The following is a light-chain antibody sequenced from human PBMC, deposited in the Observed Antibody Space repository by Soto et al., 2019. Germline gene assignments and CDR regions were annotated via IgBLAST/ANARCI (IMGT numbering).Light chain of an antibody. CDR1: SSDVGGYNY. J-gene: IGLJ2*01. V-gene: IGLV2-8*01. CDR3: SSYAGSDNLGV. Sequence: QSALTQPPSASGSPGQSVTISCTGTSSDVGGYNYVSWYQQHPGKAPKLMIYEVSKRPSGVPDRFSGSKSGNTASLTVSGLQAEDEADYYCSSYAGSDNLGVFGGRTKLNVL. CDR2: EVS.